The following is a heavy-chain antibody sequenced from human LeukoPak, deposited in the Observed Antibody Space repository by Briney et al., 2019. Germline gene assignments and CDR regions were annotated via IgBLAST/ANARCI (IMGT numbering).Heavy chain of an antibody. Sequence: PGGSLRLSCAASGFTFSSYEMTSVRQAPGKGLEWISYIGSSGVSTIYYADSVKGRFTISRDNAKNSLFLQMNSLRAEDTAVYYCARVTRYWYFDLWGRGTLVTVSS. CDR2: IGSSGVSTI. J-gene: IGHJ2*01. V-gene: IGHV3-48*03. CDR3: ARVTRYWYFDL. CDR1: GFTFSSYE.